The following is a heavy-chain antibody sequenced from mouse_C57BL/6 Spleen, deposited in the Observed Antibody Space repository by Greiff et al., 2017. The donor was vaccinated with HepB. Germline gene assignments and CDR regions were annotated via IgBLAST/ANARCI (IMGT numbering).Heavy chain of an antibody. V-gene: IGHV5-17*01. CDR1: GFTFSDYG. J-gene: IGHJ3*01. Sequence: EVKLVESGGGLVKPGGSLKLSCAASGFTFSDYGMHWVRQAPEKGLEWVAYISSGSSTIYYADTVKGRFTISRDNAKDTLFLQMTSLRSEDTAMYYCAGYGPWFAYWGQGTLVTVSA. D-gene: IGHD2-2*01. CDR2: ISSGSSTI. CDR3: AGYGPWFAY.